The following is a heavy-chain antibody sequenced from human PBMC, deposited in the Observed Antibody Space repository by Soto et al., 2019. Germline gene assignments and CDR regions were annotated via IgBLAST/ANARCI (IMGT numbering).Heavy chain of an antibody. J-gene: IGHJ4*02. CDR2: VHYSGST. D-gene: IGHD2-21*01. V-gene: IGHV4-39*01. Sequence: QLQLLESGPGLVKPSETLSVTCTVSGGSISSKSYYWGWIRQPPGKGLEWIGSVHYSGSTYHNSSLKSRVTVSVDTSKNQFSLKLSSVTAADTAVYFCARLNSVTVWSIIPHFLYFDYWGQGALVTVSS. CDR3: ARLNSVTVWSIIPHFLYFDY. CDR1: GGSISSKSYY.